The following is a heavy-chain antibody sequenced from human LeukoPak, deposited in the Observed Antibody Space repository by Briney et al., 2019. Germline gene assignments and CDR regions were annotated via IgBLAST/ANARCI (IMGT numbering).Heavy chain of an antibody. D-gene: IGHD5-18*01. Sequence: GASVKVSCKASGYTFINYDINWVRQATGQGLEWMGWMNPNSGKTGYAQNFQGRVTMTRSTSISTAYMELSSLRSDDTAVYYCVRFAAMAKPDYWGQGTLVTVSS. J-gene: IGHJ4*02. CDR3: VRFAAMAKPDY. V-gene: IGHV1-8*02. CDR2: MNPNSGKT. CDR1: GYTFINYD.